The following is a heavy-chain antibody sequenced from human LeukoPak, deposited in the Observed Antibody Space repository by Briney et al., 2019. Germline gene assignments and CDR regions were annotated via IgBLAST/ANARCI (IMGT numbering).Heavy chain of an antibody. D-gene: IGHD3-22*01. Sequence: SQTLSLTCTVSGGSISSGGYYWSWIRQPPGKGLEWIGYIYHSGSTYYNPSLKSRVTISVDRSKNQFSLKLSSVTAADTAVYYCAREYYDSSGYYYPHTDYWGQGTLVTVSS. CDR2: IYHSGST. J-gene: IGHJ4*02. V-gene: IGHV4-30-2*01. CDR1: GGSISSGGYY. CDR3: AREYYDSSGYYYPHTDY.